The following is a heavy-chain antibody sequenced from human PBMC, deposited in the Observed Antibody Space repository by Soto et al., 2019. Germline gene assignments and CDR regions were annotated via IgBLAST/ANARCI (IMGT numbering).Heavy chain of an antibody. J-gene: IGHJ4*02. Sequence: VQLVESGGGLVQPGGSLRLSCAASGFTFSSYWMSWVRQAPGRGLEWMANIKDDGSEKYYVDSVKGRLTISRDNAKNSLYLQMNSLRAEDTAVYYCASSPHKDSRPDYWGQGTLVTVSS. CDR3: ASSPHKDSRPDY. V-gene: IGHV3-7*03. CDR2: IKDDGSEK. CDR1: GFTFSSYW. D-gene: IGHD3-22*01.